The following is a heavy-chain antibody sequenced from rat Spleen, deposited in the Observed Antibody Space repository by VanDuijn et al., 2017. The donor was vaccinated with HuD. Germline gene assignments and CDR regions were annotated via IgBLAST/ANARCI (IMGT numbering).Heavy chain of an antibody. J-gene: IGHJ2*01. D-gene: IGHD4-3*01. V-gene: IGHV4-2*01. CDR2: INKDSRTK. CDR1: GFNFNDYW. Sequence: EVKLVESGGGLVQPGRSLKLSCAASGFNFNDYWMGWVRQAPGKGLEWIGEINKDSRTKKYNPSLKDKFTISRDNAQNTLYLQMSKLGSEDTATYYCVSERLGVEEWGQGVTVTVSS. CDR3: VSERLGVEE.